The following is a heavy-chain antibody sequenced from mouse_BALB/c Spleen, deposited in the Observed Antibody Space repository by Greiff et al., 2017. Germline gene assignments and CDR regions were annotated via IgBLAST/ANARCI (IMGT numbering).Heavy chain of an antibody. J-gene: IGHJ3*01. CDR3: ARGPSTMITTGWFAY. Sequence: VQLQQSGPELVKPGASVKVSCKASGYAFTSYNMYWVKQSHGKSLEWIGYIDPYNGGTSYNQKFKGKATLTVDKSSSTAYMHLNSLTSEDSAVYYCARGPSTMITTGWFAYWGQGTLVTVSA. D-gene: IGHD2-4*01. V-gene: IGHV1S135*01. CDR1: GYAFTSYN. CDR2: IDPYNGGT.